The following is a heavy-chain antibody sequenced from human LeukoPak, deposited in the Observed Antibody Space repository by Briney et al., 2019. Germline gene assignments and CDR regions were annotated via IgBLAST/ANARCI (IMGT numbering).Heavy chain of an antibody. V-gene: IGHV4-4*07. CDR3: ARGTLRLGDLSLSNYFDP. Sequence: PSETLSLTCTVSGGTMNNNYWSWIRQPAGKGLEWVGRIHSSGSTNYNPSLKSRVTMSVDTSKNQFSLKLSSVTAADTALYYCARGTLRLGDLSLSNYFDPWGQGTLVTVSS. CDR1: GGTMNNNY. CDR2: IHSSGST. J-gene: IGHJ5*02. D-gene: IGHD3-16*02.